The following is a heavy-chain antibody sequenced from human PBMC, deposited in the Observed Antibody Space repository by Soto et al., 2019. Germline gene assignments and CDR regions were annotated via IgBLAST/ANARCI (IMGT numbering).Heavy chain of an antibody. CDR2: ISFDGINK. CDR1: GFTFSSYG. D-gene: IGHD6-13*01. Sequence: QVQLVESGGGVVQPGRSLILSCAASGFTFSSYGTHWVRQAPGKGLEWVAVISFDGINKYYADSVKGRFTISRDNSKNTLYLQMYSLRAEDTAVYYCAKGREQQLVRIGMDVWGKGTTVTVCS. CDR3: AKGREQQLVRIGMDV. J-gene: IGHJ6*04. V-gene: IGHV3-30*18.